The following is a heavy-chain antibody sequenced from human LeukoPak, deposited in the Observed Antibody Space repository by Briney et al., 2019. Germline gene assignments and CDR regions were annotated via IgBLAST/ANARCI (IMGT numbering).Heavy chain of an antibody. D-gene: IGHD2-15*01. CDR1: GGSISSYY. Sequence: SETLFLTCTVSGGSISSYYWSWIRQPPGKGLEWIGYIYYSGSTNYNPSLKSRVTISVDKSKNQFSLKLSSVTAADTAVYYCASSGPGWYSGRIDYWGQGTLVTVSS. CDR3: ASSGPGWYSGRIDY. CDR2: IYYSGST. V-gene: IGHV4-59*12. J-gene: IGHJ4*02.